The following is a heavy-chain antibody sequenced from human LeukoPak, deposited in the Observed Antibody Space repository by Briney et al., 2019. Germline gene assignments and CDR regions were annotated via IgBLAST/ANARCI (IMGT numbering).Heavy chain of an antibody. V-gene: IGHV3-30-3*01. Sequence: SGGSLRLSCAASGFTFSSYAMHWVRQAPGKGLEWVAVISYDGSNKYYADSVKGRFTISRDNSKNTLYLQMNSLRAEDTAVYYCARDSGGNYYDSSDPNGDYWGQGTLVTVSS. J-gene: IGHJ4*02. D-gene: IGHD3-22*01. CDR3: ARDSGGNYYDSSDPNGDY. CDR1: GFTFSSYA. CDR2: ISYDGSNK.